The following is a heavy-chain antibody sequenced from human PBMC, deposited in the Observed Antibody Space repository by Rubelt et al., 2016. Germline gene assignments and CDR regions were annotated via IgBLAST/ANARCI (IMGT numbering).Heavy chain of an antibody. CDR1: GYDFANYG. CDR2: ISAYNFNT. V-gene: IGHV1-18*01. Sequence: QDRLVQSGGEVKKPGASVKVSCKASGYDFANYGLSWVRQAPGQGLEWMGLISAYNFNTDYAQKFQSRISTTTDTSTRTAYMELRSLRPDDTAVYYCARVNGHRGPLDYWGQGTLVTVSS. CDR3: ARVNGHRGPLDY. J-gene: IGHJ4*02. D-gene: IGHD5-24*01.